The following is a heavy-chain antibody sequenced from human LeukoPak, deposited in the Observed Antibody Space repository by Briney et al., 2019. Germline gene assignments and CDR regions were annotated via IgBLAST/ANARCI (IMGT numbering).Heavy chain of an antibody. CDR2: IYHSGST. D-gene: IGHD4-17*01. Sequence: SETLSLTCTVSGYSISSGNFWGWIRQPPGKGLEWIGSIYHSGSTYYSPSLKSRVTISVDTSRNQFSLNLSSVTAADTAVYYCAREPDGDHLDYWGQGTLVIVSS. CDR3: AREPDGDHLDY. V-gene: IGHV4-38-2*02. J-gene: IGHJ4*02. CDR1: GYSISSGNF.